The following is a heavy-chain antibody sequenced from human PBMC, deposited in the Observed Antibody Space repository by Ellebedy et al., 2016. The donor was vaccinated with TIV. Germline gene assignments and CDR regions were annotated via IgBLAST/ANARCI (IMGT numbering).Heavy chain of an antibody. CDR3: AKVGSFGVVNNWLDP. CDR2: ISGSGGST. J-gene: IGHJ5*02. D-gene: IGHD3-3*01. V-gene: IGHV3-23*01. Sequence: GGSLRLSXAASGFTFSSYAMSWVRQAPEKGLEWVSTISGSGGSTYYADSVKGRFTISRDNSKNALCLQMNSLRAEDTAVYYCAKVGSFGVVNNWLDPWGQGTLVTVSS. CDR1: GFTFSSYA.